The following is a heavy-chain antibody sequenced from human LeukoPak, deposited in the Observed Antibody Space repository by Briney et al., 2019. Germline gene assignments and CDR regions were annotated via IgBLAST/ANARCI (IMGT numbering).Heavy chain of an antibody. CDR3: ARETSQKGAHYMDV. CDR1: GFTFGNAW. D-gene: IGHD3-16*01. J-gene: IGHJ6*03. Sequence: GSLRLSCAASGFTFGNAWMTWVRQAPGKGLEWVGYIYYSGSTNYNPSLKSRVTISVDTSKNQFSLKLSSVTAADTAVYYCARETSQKGAHYMDVWGKGTTVTISS. V-gene: IGHV4-59*01. CDR2: IYYSGST.